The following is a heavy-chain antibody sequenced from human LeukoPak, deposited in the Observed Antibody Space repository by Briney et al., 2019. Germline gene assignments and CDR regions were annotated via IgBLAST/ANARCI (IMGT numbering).Heavy chain of an antibody. J-gene: IGHJ4*02. D-gene: IGHD2-15*01. CDR1: GYSISTGYY. Sequence: SETLSLTCTVSGYSISTGYYWDWIRQPPGKGLEWIGTFYHGGSTYYNPSLKSRVTISVDTSKNQFSLNLTSVTAADTAVYYCARARLSFTRGIGANYFDYWGQGTPVTVSS. V-gene: IGHV4-38-2*02. CDR2: FYHGGST. CDR3: ARARLSFTRGIGANYFDY.